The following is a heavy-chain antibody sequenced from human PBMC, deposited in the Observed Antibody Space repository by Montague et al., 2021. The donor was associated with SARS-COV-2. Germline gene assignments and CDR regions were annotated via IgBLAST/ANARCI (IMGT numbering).Heavy chain of an antibody. CDR3: ARQSPVTMIVVVISRRVDY. CDR2: IYYSGST. J-gene: IGHJ4*02. V-gene: IGHV4-39*01. CDR1: GGSISSSSYY. Sequence: SETLSLTCTVSGGSISSSSYYWGWIRQPPGKGLEWIGSIYYSGSTYYNPSITSRVTISVDPSKNQLSLKLSHVTAADTAVYSCARQSPVTMIVVVISRRVDYWGQGTLVTVSS. D-gene: IGHD3-22*01.